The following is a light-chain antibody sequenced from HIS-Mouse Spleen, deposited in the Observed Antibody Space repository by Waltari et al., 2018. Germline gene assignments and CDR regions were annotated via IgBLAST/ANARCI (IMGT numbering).Light chain of an antibody. CDR3: QSYDSSLSGWV. Sequence: QSVLTPPPSVSGAPGQRVTNSCPGSSSNLGPGYDCPGDQQLPGTAPKLLIYGNSNRPSGVPDRFSGSKSGTSASLAITGVQAEDEADYYCQSYDSSLSGWVFGGGTKLTVL. J-gene: IGLJ3*02. V-gene: IGLV1-40*01. CDR2: GNS. CDR1: SSNLGPGYD.